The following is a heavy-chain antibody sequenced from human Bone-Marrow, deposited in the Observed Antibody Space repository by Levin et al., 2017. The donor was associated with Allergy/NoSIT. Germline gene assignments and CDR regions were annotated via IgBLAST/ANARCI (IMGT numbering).Heavy chain of an antibody. Sequence: LSLTCAASGFTFSTYSMNWVRQAPGKGLEWISYISSTSSTIYYADSVRGRFTISRDNAKNSLYLQMNSLRDEDTAVYYCARGGYHFDYWGQGTLVTVSS. V-gene: IGHV3-48*02. J-gene: IGHJ4*02. CDR1: GFTFSTYS. CDR3: ARGGYHFDY. CDR2: ISSTSSTI. D-gene: IGHD5-18*01.